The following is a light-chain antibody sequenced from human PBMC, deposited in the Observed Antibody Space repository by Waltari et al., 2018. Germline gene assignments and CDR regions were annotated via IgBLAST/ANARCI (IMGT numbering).Light chain of an antibody. CDR2: EGT. CDR3: CSYAGTRV. J-gene: IGLJ3*02. Sequence: QSALTQPASVSGSPGQSITISCTATSSDLGSYTLFSWYQQHPGKAPKLILYEGTKRPSGVSNRFSGSKSGNTASLTISGLQAEDEADYYCCSYAGTRVFGGGTKLTVL. CDR1: SSDLGSYTL. V-gene: IGLV2-23*01.